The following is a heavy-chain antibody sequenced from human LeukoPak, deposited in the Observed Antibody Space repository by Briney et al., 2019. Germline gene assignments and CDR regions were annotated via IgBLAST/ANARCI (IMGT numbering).Heavy chain of an antibody. CDR1: GYTFTSYD. J-gene: IGHJ4*02. D-gene: IGHD3-22*01. Sequence: ASVKVSCMASGYTFTSYDINWVRQATGQGLECMGWMNPNSGNTGYAQKFQGRVTMTRNTSISTAYMELSSLRSEDTAVYYCARGFWICDSSGYCDYWGQGTLVTVSS. CDR3: ARGFWICDSSGYCDY. V-gene: IGHV1-8*01. CDR2: MNPNSGNT.